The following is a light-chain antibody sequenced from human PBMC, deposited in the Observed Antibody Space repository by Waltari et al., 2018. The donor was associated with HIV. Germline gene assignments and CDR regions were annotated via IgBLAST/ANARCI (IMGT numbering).Light chain of an antibody. CDR1: RSNLGAGYA. Sequence: QSVLPQPPSISGAPGQRVTISCTGSRSNLGAGYAVHWYQQLPGKAPKLLIYDSRDRPSGVRDRFSGSKSGTSASLAITGLQAEDEADYYCQSYDNNLSVWMFGGGTKLTVL. CDR2: DSR. J-gene: IGLJ3*02. CDR3: QSYDNNLSVWM. V-gene: IGLV1-40*01.